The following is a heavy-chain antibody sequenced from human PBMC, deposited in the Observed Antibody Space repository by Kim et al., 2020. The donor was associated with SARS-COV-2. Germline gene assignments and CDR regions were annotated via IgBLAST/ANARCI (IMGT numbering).Heavy chain of an antibody. CDR2: ISFDGRNK. CDR1: GFTFSSYG. Sequence: GGSLRLSCAASGFTFSSYGMHWVRQAPGKGLEWVAVISFDGRNKYYADSVKGRFTISRDNSKNTLYLQMNSLRAEDTAVYYCAKDMGPYDSSGQPDLGYWGQRALVTVSS. J-gene: IGHJ4*02. CDR3: AKDMGPYDSSGQPDLGY. V-gene: IGHV3-30*18. D-gene: IGHD3-22*01.